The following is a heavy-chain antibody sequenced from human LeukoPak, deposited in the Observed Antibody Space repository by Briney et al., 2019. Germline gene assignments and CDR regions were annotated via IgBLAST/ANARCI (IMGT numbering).Heavy chain of an antibody. Sequence: ASVKVSCKTSGYTFTSYDINWVRQATGQGLEWMGWMNPNSGSTGYTQKFQGRVTMTRNTSISTAYMELSSLTSEDTAVYYCARVVSQEVRFDPWGQGTLVTVSS. CDR3: ARVVSQEVRFDP. V-gene: IGHV1-8*01. D-gene: IGHD2-21*01. CDR2: MNPNSGST. J-gene: IGHJ5*02. CDR1: GYTFTSYD.